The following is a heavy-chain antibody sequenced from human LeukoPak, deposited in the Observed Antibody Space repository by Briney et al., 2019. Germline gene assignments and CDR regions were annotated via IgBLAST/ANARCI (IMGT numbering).Heavy chain of an antibody. J-gene: IGHJ3*02. Sequence: SETLSLTCAVYGGSFSGYYWSWIRQPPGKGLEWIGEINHSGSTNYNPSLKSRVTISVDTSKNQFSLKLSSVTAADTAVYYCARPDYGANDAFDIWGQGTMVTVSS. CDR1: GGSFSGYY. V-gene: IGHV4-34*01. CDR3: ARPDYGANDAFDI. CDR2: INHSGST. D-gene: IGHD4/OR15-4a*01.